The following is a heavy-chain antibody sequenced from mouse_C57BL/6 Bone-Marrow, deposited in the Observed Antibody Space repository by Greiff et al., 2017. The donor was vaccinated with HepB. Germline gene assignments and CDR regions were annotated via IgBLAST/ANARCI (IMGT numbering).Heavy chain of an antibody. D-gene: IGHD2-2*01. CDR3: ARKTIYYGYDDPYYYAMDY. CDR1: GFNIKDYY. J-gene: IGHJ4*01. V-gene: IGHV14-2*01. Sequence: VQLKESGAELVKPGASVKLSCTASGFNIKDYYMHWVKQRTEQGLEWIGRIDPEDGETKYAPKFQGKATITADTSSNTAYLQLSSLTSEDTAVYYCARKTIYYGYDDPYYYAMDYWGQGTSVTVSS. CDR2: IDPEDGET.